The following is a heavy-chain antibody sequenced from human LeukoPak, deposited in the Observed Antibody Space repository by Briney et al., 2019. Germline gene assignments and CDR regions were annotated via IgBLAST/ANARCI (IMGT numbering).Heavy chain of an antibody. CDR2: IYYSGST. V-gene: IGHV4-59*01. Sequence: SEILSLTCTISAGSISSYYWGCTRQPKEKGLEWIGYIYYSGSTNYNPSLKSRVTISVDTSKNQFSLKLSSVTAADTAVYYCAREYSSSYPLWGQGTLVTVSS. CDR3: AREYSSSYPL. CDR1: AGSISSYY. J-gene: IGHJ4*02. D-gene: IGHD3-22*01.